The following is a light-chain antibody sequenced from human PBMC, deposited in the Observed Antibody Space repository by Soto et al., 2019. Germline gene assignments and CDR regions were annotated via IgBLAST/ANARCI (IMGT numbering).Light chain of an antibody. CDR2: GAS. CDR3: QQYKNWPPYT. V-gene: IGKV3-15*01. Sequence: EIVMTQSPATLSVSPGERATLSCRASQSVSSNLAWYQQKPGQAPRLLIYGASTRATGIPARFSGSGSGTDFTLTISSLQSEDFAGYYCQQYKNWPPYTFGQGTKLEIK. CDR1: QSVSSN. J-gene: IGKJ2*01.